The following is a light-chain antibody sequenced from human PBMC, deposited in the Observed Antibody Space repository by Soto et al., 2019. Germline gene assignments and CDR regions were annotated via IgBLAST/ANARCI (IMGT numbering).Light chain of an antibody. Sequence: EILLTQSPGTLSLSPGERATLSCRASQSVSSSYLAWYQQKPGEAPRLLIYGASSRPTGIPDRLSGSGSGTDFTLPIRRLEPEDFAVYYCQQYGSSSTFGQGTRLEIK. V-gene: IGKV3-20*01. CDR2: GAS. J-gene: IGKJ5*01. CDR1: QSVSSSY. CDR3: QQYGSSST.